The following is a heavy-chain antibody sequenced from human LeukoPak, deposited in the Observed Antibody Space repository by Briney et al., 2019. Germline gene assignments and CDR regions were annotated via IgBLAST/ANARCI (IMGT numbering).Heavy chain of an antibody. CDR2: IYYSGST. Sequence: SQTLSLTCTVSGGSISSGGYYWSWIRQHPGKGLEWIGYIYYSGSTYYNPSLKSRVTISVDTSKNQISLKLSSVTAADTAVYYCARVIIVVVPAATGAFDIWGQGTMVTASS. J-gene: IGHJ3*02. V-gene: IGHV4-31*03. CDR3: ARVIIVVVPAATGAFDI. D-gene: IGHD2-2*01. CDR1: GGSISSGGYY.